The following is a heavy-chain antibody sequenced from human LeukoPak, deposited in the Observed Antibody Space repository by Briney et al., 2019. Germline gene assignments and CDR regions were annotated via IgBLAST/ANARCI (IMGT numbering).Heavy chain of an antibody. CDR3: ASEERGYSYGNLDC. V-gene: IGHV4-61*02. CDR1: GGSISSGSYY. D-gene: IGHD5-18*01. J-gene: IGHJ4*02. Sequence: SETLSLTCTVSGGSISSGSYYWSWIRQPAGKGLEWIGRIYTSGSTNYNPSLKSRVTISVDTSKNQFSLKLSSVTAADTAVYYCASEERGYSYGNLDCWGQGTLVTVSS. CDR2: IYTSGST.